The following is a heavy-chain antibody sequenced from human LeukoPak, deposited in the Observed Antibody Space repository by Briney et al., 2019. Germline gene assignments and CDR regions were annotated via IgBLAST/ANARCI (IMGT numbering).Heavy chain of an antibody. V-gene: IGHV3-48*01. J-gene: IGHJ4*02. CDR3: ARPGAYCSGGSCHYSDY. D-gene: IGHD2-15*01. CDR2: ISSSSSTI. CDR1: GFTFDDYA. Sequence: PGGSLRLSCAASGFTFDDYAMHWVRQAPGKGLEWVSYISSSSSTIYYADPVKGRFTISRDNAKNSLYLQMNSLRAEDTAVYYCARPGAYCSGGSCHYSDYWGQGTLVTVSS.